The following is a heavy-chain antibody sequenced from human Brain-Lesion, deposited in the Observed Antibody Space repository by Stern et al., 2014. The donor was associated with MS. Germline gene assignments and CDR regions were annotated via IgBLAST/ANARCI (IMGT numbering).Heavy chain of an antibody. CDR1: GGSISSSTYY. D-gene: IGHD1-26*01. CDR2: IYYSGFT. CDR3: ARHDSVPRPSQLYSARDRGPGYFDY. J-gene: IGHJ4*02. V-gene: IGHV4-39*01. Sequence: QVQLQESGPGLVKPSETLSLTCTVSGGSISSSTYYWAWIRQPPGKGLEWIGNIYYSGFTYYNQPLKSRVTISVDMSKNQFSLKLSSVTAADTAIYYCARHDSVPRPSQLYSARDRGPGYFDYWGQGTLVTVSS.